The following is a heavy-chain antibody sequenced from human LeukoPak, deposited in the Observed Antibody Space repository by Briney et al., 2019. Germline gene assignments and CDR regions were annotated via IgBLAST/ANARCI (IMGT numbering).Heavy chain of an antibody. CDR2: VIHPGNTDANT. J-gene: IGHJ4*02. Sequence: SETLSLTCTVSGDSTSDHYWTWIRQPPGKGLEWIGYVIHPGNTDANTDYNPSLESRVTISLDTSKNQFSLTLSSVTAADTAVYYCARDDRAGDGYNYDYWGQGTLVTVSS. V-gene: IGHV4-59*11. CDR1: GDSTSDHY. D-gene: IGHD5-24*01. CDR3: ARDDRAGDGYNYDY.